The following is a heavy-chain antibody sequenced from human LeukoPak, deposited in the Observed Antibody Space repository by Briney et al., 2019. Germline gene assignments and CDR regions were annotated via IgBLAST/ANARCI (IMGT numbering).Heavy chain of an antibody. J-gene: IGHJ4*02. Sequence: PSETLSLTCAVYGGSFSGYYWSWIRQPPGKGLEWIGEINHSGNTKYNPSLKSRVTISVDTSKNQFSLRLTSVTAADTALYYCAIRFGRLEAGGTPFDSWGQGTLVTVSS. CDR3: AIRFGRLEAGGTPFDS. V-gene: IGHV4-34*01. D-gene: IGHD6-13*01. CDR1: GGSFSGYY. CDR2: INHSGNT.